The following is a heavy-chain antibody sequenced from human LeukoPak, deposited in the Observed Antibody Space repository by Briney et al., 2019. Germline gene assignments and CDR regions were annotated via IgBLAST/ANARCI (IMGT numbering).Heavy chain of an antibody. D-gene: IGHD3-9*01. CDR1: GYTFTSYY. Sequence: ASVKVSCKASGYTFTSYYMHWVRQAPGQGLEWMGIINPSGGSTSYAQKFQGRVTMTRDTSTSTVYMELSSLRSEDTAVYYCARDPYDTLTGSYTFFDYWGQGTLVVVSS. CDR2: INPSGGST. CDR3: ARDPYDTLTGSYTFFDY. J-gene: IGHJ4*02. V-gene: IGHV1-46*01.